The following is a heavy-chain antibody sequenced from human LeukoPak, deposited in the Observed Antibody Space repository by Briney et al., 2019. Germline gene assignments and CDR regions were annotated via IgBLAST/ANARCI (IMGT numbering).Heavy chain of an antibody. Sequence: GGSLRLSCAASGFTFSSYSMNWVRQAPGKWLEWVSSITSSSSCIYSADSVKGRFNISRDNAKNSLYLQMNSLRTEDTAVYYCASEHAFSFDIWGQGTMVTVSS. J-gene: IGHJ3*02. CDR2: ITSSSSCI. CDR3: ASEHAFSFDI. CDR1: GFTFSSYS. V-gene: IGHV3-21*01.